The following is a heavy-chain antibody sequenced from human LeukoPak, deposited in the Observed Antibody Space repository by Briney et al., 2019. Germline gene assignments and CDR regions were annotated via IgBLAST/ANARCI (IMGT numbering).Heavy chain of an antibody. J-gene: IGHJ3*02. D-gene: IGHD5-18*01. CDR2: INPSGGST. CDR3: VRGRDSYGFHDVLDI. CDR1: GYTFTNYY. V-gene: IGHV1-46*01. Sequence: ASVKVSCKASGYTFTNYYIHWVRQAPGQGLEWMGIINPSGGSTNFAQKFQGRVTMTTDTSTITVYMELSSLRSEDTAVYYCVRGRDSYGFHDVLDIWGQGTLVTVSS.